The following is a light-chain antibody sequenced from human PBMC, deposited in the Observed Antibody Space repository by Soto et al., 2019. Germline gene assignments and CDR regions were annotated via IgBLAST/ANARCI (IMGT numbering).Light chain of an antibody. V-gene: IGLV1-47*01. J-gene: IGLJ1*01. Sequence: QSVLTQPPSASGTPGQRVTISCSGSSSNIGTNSVYWYQQLPGTAPKLLIYKNNQRPLGVPDRFSASKSGTSASLAISGLRSEDEADYSCAAWDDSLSGLYVFGTGTKVTVL. CDR1: SSNIGTNS. CDR3: AAWDDSLSGLYV. CDR2: KNN.